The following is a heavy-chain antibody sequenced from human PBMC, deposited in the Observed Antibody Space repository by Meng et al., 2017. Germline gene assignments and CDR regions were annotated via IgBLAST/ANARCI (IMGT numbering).Heavy chain of an antibody. Sequence: GSLRLSCTVSGGSISSYYWSWIRQPPGKGLEWIGEINHSGSTNYNPSLKSRVTISVDTSKNQFSLKLSSVTAADTAVYYCARYGGSSWSYYYYYYGMDVWGQGTTVTVSS. V-gene: IGHV4-34*01. CDR2: INHSGST. D-gene: IGHD6-13*01. J-gene: IGHJ6*02. CDR1: GGSISSYY. CDR3: ARYGGSSWSYYYYYYGMDV.